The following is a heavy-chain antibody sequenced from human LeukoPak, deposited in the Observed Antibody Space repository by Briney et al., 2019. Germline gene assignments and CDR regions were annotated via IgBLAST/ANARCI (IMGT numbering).Heavy chain of an antibody. CDR2: ISSSSSYI. CDR3: ARNSYGSDAFDI. CDR1: GFTFSSYG. D-gene: IGHD5-18*01. Sequence: PGGSLRLSCAASGFTFSSYGMSWVRQAPGKGLEWVSSISSSSSYIYYADSVKGRFTISRDNAKNSLYLQMNSLRAEDTAVYYCARNSYGSDAFDIWGQGTMVTVSS. J-gene: IGHJ3*02. V-gene: IGHV3-21*01.